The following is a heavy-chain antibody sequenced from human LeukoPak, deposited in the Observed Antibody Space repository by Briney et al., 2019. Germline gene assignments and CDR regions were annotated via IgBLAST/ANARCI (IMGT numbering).Heavy chain of an antibody. V-gene: IGHV3-33*08. Sequence: GGSLRLSCAASGFTFSSYAMSWVRQAPGKGLEWVAVVWYDGTSEYYADSVKGRVIVSRDNSKNTLYLQMNSLRAEDTAVYYCARDRGCSSASCQSPFYFDFWGQGTLVTVSS. D-gene: IGHD2-2*01. CDR3: ARDRGCSSASCQSPFYFDF. CDR1: GFTFSSYA. CDR2: VWYDGTSE. J-gene: IGHJ4*02.